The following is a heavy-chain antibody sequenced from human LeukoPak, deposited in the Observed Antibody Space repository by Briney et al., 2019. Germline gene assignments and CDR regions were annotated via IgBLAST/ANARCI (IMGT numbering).Heavy chain of an antibody. D-gene: IGHD3-3*01. V-gene: IGHV5-51*01. Sequence: GESLKISCKSSGSSFTSYWIGWVRQMPGKGLEWMGIIYPGDSDTRYSPSFQGQVTISADKSISTAYLQWSSLKASDTAMYYCARHLGDPEWLLFLLPNWFDPWGQGTLVTVSS. CDR1: GSSFTSYW. CDR2: IYPGDSDT. CDR3: ARHLGDPEWLLFLLPNWFDP. J-gene: IGHJ5*02.